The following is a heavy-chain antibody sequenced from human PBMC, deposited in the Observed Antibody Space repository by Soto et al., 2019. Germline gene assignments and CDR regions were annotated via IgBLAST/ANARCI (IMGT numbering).Heavy chain of an antibody. J-gene: IGHJ4*02. CDR3: AGGQYYFDY. CDR1: GFPFSSYG. Sequence: QVQLVESGGGVVQPGRSLRLSCAASGFPFSSYGMHWVRQAPGKGLEWVAHISYDGSNKHYTDSVKGRFTISRVNSKNRLYLQMSSLRAEDTAVYYCAGGQYYFDYCGQGTRVSVSS. D-gene: IGHD2-15*01. V-gene: IGHV3-30*03. CDR2: ISYDGSNK.